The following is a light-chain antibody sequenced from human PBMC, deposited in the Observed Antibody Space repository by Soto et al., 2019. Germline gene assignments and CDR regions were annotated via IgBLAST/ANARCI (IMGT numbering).Light chain of an antibody. Sequence: IQLTQSPSSLSASVGDRVTITCRASQDIAIYLAWYQQKPGEAPKLLIYAASTLSGGVPSRFSGSGSGTDFALTITSLQAEDFATYHCQQLRMYPSTFGGGTKVEIK. J-gene: IGKJ4*01. V-gene: IGKV1-9*01. CDR1: QDIAIY. CDR2: AAS. CDR3: QQLRMYPST.